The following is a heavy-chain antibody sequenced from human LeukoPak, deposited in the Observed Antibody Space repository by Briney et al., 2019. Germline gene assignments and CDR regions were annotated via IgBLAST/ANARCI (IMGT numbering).Heavy chain of an antibody. CDR3: TRRQDGYDDY. D-gene: IGHD5-24*01. CDR2: IYVSEST. J-gene: IGHJ4*02. Sequence: SETLSLTCTVSGGSISGYYWNWIRQPAGKGLEWIGRIYVSESTNYNPSLKSRVTMSVDTSKNQFSLKMSSVTAADMAVYYCTRRQDGYDDYWGQGTLVTVSS. CDR1: GGSISGYY. V-gene: IGHV4-4*07.